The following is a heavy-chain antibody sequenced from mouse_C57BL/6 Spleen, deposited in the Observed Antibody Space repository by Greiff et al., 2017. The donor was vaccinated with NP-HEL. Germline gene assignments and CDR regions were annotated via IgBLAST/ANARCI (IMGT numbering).Heavy chain of an antibody. D-gene: IGHD3-2*02. CDR2: IHPNSGST. J-gene: IGHJ4*01. Sequence: QVQLQQPGAELVKPGASVKLSCKASGYTFTSYWMHWVKQRPGQGLEWIGMIHPNSGSTNYNEKFKSKATLTVDKSSSTAYMQLSSLTSEDSAVYYCATAQARGYYAMDYWGQGTSVTVSS. CDR1: GYTFTSYW. V-gene: IGHV1-64*01. CDR3: ATAQARGYYAMDY.